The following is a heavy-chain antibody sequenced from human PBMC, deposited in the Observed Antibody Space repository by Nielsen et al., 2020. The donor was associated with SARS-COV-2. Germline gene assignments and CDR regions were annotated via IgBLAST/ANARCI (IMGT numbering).Heavy chain of an antibody. Sequence: GGSLRLSCASSGFTFADYAMHWVRQPPGTGLDWVSGISWNSGSIGYADSVKGRFTISRDNAKNSLYLQMNSLRAEDTALYYCTKEGRYYYDTRGFDYWGQGTLVTVSS. CDR3: TKEGRYYYDTRGFDY. V-gene: IGHV3-9*01. J-gene: IGHJ4*02. CDR1: GFTFADYA. CDR2: ISWNSGSI. D-gene: IGHD3-22*01.